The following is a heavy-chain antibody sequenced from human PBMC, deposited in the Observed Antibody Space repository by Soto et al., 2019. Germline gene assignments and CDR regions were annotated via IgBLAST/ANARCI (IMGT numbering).Heavy chain of an antibody. CDR2: FNGGNGKT. V-gene: IGHV1-3*01. Sequence: ASVKVSCKVSGYTLTKLSMHWVRQAPGKGLEWMGWFNGGNGKTKYSQKFQGRVTITRDTSANTAYMDLSSLRSEDTAVYYCARDGDCSSTNCLNWFDPWGQGTLVTVSS. D-gene: IGHD2-2*03. CDR3: ARDGDCSSTNCLNWFDP. J-gene: IGHJ5*02. CDR1: GYTLTKLS.